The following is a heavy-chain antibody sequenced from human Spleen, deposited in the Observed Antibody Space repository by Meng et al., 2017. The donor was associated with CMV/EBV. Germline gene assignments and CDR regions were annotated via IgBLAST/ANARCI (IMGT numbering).Heavy chain of an antibody. D-gene: IGHD5-12*01. Sequence: GESLKISCAASGFTFSSYSMNWVRQAPGKGLEWVALAHTRGTTYYAESVKGRFTISRDKPKNTLFLQMTNLRVEDTAIYYCARAGRVDNSLDNDGMDVWGQGTTVTVSS. CDR2: AHTRGTT. CDR1: GFTFSSYS. J-gene: IGHJ6*02. CDR3: ARAGRVDNSLDNDGMDV. V-gene: IGHV3-53*01.